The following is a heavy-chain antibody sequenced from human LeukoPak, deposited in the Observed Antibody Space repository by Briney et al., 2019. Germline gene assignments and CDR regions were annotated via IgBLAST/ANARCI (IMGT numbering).Heavy chain of an antibody. Sequence: PGGSLRLSCAASGFTFSTYWMTWVRQAPGKGLEWVANIKQDGSEKYYVDSVKGRFTISRDNAKNSLYLQMNSLRAEDTAVYYCARAKTDDRGPYYYYYYMDVWGKGTTVTISS. CDR1: GFTFSTYW. V-gene: IGHV3-7*01. D-gene: IGHD5-24*01. CDR2: IKQDGSEK. J-gene: IGHJ6*03. CDR3: ARAKTDDRGPYYYYYYMDV.